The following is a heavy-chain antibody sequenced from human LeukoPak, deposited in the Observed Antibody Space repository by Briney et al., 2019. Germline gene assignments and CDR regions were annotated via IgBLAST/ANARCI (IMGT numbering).Heavy chain of an antibody. CDR1: GYGINIDYS. Sequence: SETLSLTCFVSGYGINIDYSWGWVRQSPGKGLEWIGVISPNGITYYNPSLRGRVTISEDTSKNEFSLRLRSMTATDTAVYYCARVPGVYFDFSIGFGSGWFDPWGQGILVTVSS. D-gene: IGHD3-3*01. CDR3: ARVPGVYFDFSIGFGSGWFDP. V-gene: IGHV4-38-2*02. J-gene: IGHJ5*02. CDR2: ISPNGIT.